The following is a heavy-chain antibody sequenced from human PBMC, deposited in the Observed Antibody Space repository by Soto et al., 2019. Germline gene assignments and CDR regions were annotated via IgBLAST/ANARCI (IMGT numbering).Heavy chain of an antibody. V-gene: IGHV2-5*02. D-gene: IGHD1-26*01. CDR3: TQIYGSGSWGWYFHS. Sequence: QITLRESGPSLVKPTETLTLTCTFSGFSLTTTGLGVGWVRQPPGKALEWLAVVFWDDGERYRPSLKTRVTLTNDTSKYQLVLTMTNMDSVDTATYYCTQIYGSGSWGWYFHSWGQGSLVTVSS. CDR2: VFWDDGE. J-gene: IGHJ4*02. CDR1: GFSLTTTGLG.